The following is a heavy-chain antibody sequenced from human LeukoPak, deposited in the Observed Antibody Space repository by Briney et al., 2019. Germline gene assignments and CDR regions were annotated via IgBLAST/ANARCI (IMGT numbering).Heavy chain of an antibody. D-gene: IGHD1-26*01. CDR2: IYPSGST. CDR1: GASISSYY. Sequence: SETLSLTCTVSGASISSYYWSWIRQPAGKGLEWIGRIYPSGSTNYNPSLTSRVTMSVDTSKNQFSLKLSSVTAADTAVYFCATYGGAYYAFDVWGQRTMVTVSS. V-gene: IGHV4-4*07. CDR3: ATYGGAYYAFDV. J-gene: IGHJ3*01.